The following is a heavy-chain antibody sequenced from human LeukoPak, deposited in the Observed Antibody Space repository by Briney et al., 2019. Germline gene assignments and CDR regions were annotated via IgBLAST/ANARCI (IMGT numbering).Heavy chain of an antibody. Sequence: PGGSLRLSCAASGLTVSSNYMTWVRQAPGRGLEWVSVLYSDGRTFYADSVKGRFTISRDNSKNMPYLQMNSLRAEDTALYYCTRLRDAVAFDIWGQGTMVTVSS. J-gene: IGHJ3*02. CDR3: TRLRDAVAFDI. CDR2: LYSDGRT. CDR1: GLTVSSNY. D-gene: IGHD5-24*01. V-gene: IGHV3-53*01.